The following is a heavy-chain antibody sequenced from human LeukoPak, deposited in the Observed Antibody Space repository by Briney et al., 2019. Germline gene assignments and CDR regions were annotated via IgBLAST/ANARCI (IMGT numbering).Heavy chain of an antibody. J-gene: IGHJ5*02. D-gene: IGHD6-13*01. V-gene: IGHV1-24*01. CDR1: GYTFTGYY. Sequence: ASVKVSCKASGYTFTGYYMHWVRQAPGQGLEWMGGFDPEDGETIYAQKFQGRVTMTEDTSTDTAYMELSSLRSEDTAVYYCATDRRWQQLVSWGQGTLVTVSS. CDR3: ATDRRWQQLVS. CDR2: FDPEDGET.